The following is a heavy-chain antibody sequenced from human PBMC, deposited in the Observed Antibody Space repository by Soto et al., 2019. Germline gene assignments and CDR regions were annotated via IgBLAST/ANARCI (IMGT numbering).Heavy chain of an antibody. V-gene: IGHV4-59*01. CDR2: IYYSGST. D-gene: IGHD3-16*01. J-gene: IGHJ4*02. CDR1: GGSISRYH. Sequence: SETLSLTCTVSGGSISRYHWTWIRQPPGKGLEWIGYIYYSGSTNYNPSLKSRVTMSVDTSKNQFSLKLSSVTAADTAVYFCARGLSNSNLDYFDYWGQGTPVTVSS. CDR3: ARGLSNSNLDYFDY.